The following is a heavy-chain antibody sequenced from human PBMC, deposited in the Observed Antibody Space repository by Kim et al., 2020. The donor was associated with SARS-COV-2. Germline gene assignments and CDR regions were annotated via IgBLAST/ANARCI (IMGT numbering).Heavy chain of an antibody. Sequence: SFQGQVTISADKSISTAYLQWSSLKASDTAMYYCARRHFLTGYPKYYFDYWGQGTLVTVSS. D-gene: IGHD3-9*01. V-gene: IGHV5-51*01. CDR3: ARRHFLTGYPKYYFDY. J-gene: IGHJ4*02.